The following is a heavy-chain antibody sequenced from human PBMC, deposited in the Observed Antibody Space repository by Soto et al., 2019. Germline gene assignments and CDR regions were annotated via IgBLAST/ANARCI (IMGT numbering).Heavy chain of an antibody. Sequence: ASVKVSCKASGYTFTSYDINWVRQATGQGLEWMGWMNPDSGNTGYAQKFQGRVTMTRNTSISTAYMELSSLRSEDTAVYYCARGRGLRPRVANNWFDPWGQGTLVTVSS. D-gene: IGHD3-10*01. CDR3: ARGRGLRPRVANNWFDP. V-gene: IGHV1-8*01. CDR1: GYTFTSYD. J-gene: IGHJ5*02. CDR2: MNPDSGNT.